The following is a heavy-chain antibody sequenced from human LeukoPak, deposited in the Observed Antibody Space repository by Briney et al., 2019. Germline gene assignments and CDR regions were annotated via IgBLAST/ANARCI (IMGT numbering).Heavy chain of an antibody. CDR3: VFGEG. J-gene: IGHJ4*02. CDR1: GFTFSSYG. D-gene: IGHD4-17*01. CDR2: ISYDGSNK. V-gene: IGHV3-30*03. Sequence: GGSLRLSCAASGFTFSSYGMHWVRQAPGKGLEWVAVISYDGSNKYYADSVKGRFTISRDNSKNTLYLQMNSLRPEDTAVYYCVFGEGWGQGTLVTVSS.